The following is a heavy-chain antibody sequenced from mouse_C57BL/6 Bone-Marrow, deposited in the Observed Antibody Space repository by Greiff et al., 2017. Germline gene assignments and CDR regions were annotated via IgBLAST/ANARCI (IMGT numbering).Heavy chain of an antibody. CDR3: ARDYYSNSYYYAMDY. V-gene: IGHV1-50*01. D-gene: IGHD2-5*01. J-gene: IGHJ4*01. CDR2: LDPSDSYT. Sequence: QVQLQQPGAELVKPGASVKLSCKASGYTFTSYWMQWVKQRPGQGLEWIGELDPSDSYTNYNQKFKGKATLTVDTSSSTAYMQLSSLTSDDSSVYYCARDYYSNSYYYAMDYWGQGTSVTVSS. CDR1: GYTFTSYW.